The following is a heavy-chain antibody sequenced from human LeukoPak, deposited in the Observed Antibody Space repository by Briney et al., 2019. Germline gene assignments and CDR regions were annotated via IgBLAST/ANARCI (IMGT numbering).Heavy chain of an antibody. Sequence: ASVKVSYKASGYTFTSYDINWVRQATGQGLEWMVWMNPNSGNTGYAQKFQGRVTMTRNTSISTAYMELSSLRSEDTAVYYCARYDFWSGYYNWFDPWGQGTLVTVSS. CDR2: MNPNSGNT. D-gene: IGHD3-3*01. J-gene: IGHJ5*02. V-gene: IGHV1-8*01. CDR3: ARYDFWSGYYNWFDP. CDR1: GYTFTSYD.